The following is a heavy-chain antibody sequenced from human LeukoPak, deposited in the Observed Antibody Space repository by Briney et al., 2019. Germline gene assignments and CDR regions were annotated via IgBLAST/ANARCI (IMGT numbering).Heavy chain of an antibody. CDR2: IHYSGRT. CDR1: GGSISGHY. Sequence: PSEPLSLTCTVSGGSISGHYWGWIRQPPGKGLEGIGYIHYSGRTDYKPSLRSRLTLSLDTSRNRFSLKLRSVSAADTAVYYCVRENYFDKWGRGTLVTVSS. V-gene: IGHV4-59*11. CDR3: VRENYFDK. J-gene: IGHJ4*02.